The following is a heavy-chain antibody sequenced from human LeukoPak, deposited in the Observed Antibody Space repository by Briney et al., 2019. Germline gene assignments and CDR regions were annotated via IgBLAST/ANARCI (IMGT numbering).Heavy chain of an antibody. J-gene: IGHJ4*02. D-gene: IGHD6-13*01. V-gene: IGHV3-21*01. CDR3: ARGEYSSSWASDY. CDR2: ISSSSSYI. Sequence: PGGSLRLSCAASGFTFSSYEMNWVRQAPGKGLEWVSSISSSSSYIYYADSVKGRFTISRDNAKNSLYLQMNSLGAEDTAVYYCARGEYSSSWASDYWGQGTLVTVSS. CDR1: GFTFSSYE.